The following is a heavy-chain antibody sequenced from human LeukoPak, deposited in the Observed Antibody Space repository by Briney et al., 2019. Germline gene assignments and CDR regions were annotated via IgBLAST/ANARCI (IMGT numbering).Heavy chain of an antibody. CDR2: INPNSGGT. D-gene: IGHD2-15*01. V-gene: IGHV1-2*02. CDR1: GYTFTGYY. J-gene: IGHJ5*02. CDR3: ARPYCSGGSCYRWFDP. Sequence: ASVKVSCKASGYTFTGYYMHWVRQAPGQGLEWMGWINPNSGGTNYAQKFQGRVTMTRETSISTAYMELSRLRSDDTAVYYCARPYCSGGSCYRWFDPRGQGTLVTVSS.